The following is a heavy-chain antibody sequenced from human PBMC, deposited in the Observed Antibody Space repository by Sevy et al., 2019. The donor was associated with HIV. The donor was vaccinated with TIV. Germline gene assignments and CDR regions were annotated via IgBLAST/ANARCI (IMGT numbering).Heavy chain of an antibody. CDR1: GFTFSSYG. CDR3: AKDRTDYGDYVDY. CDR2: ISYDGSNK. V-gene: IGHV3-30*18. J-gene: IGHJ4*02. D-gene: IGHD4-17*01. Sequence: GGSLRLSCAASGFTFSSYGMHWVRQATGKGLEWVAVISYDGSNKYYADSVKGRFTISRDNSKNTLYLQMNSLRAEDTAVYYCAKDRTDYGDYVDYWGQGTLVTVSS.